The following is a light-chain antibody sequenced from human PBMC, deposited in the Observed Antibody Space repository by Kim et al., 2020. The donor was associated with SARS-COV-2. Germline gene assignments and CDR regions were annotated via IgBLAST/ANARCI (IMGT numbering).Light chain of an antibody. CDR2: DVT. CDR3: SSYSTSRTLV. J-gene: IGLJ2*01. V-gene: IGLV2-14*03. Sequence: QSALTQPASVSGSPGQSVTISCTGTSSDVGGYNYVSWFQRHPGKAPKLMIYDVTIRPSGVSHRFSGSKSGNTASLTISGLQAEDEADYYCSSYSTSRTLVFGGGTQLTVL. CDR1: SSDVGGYNY.